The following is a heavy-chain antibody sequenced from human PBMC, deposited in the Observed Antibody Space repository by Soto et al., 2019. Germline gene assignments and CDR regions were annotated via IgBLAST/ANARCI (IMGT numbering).Heavy chain of an antibody. J-gene: IGHJ5*02. CDR2: ISRTGDDV. Sequence: GGSLRLSCAASGFIFTNYGMHWVRHAPGKGLEWVASISRTGDDVLYADSVKGRFSISRDNAKNSLSLQMSSLRVEDTSVYYCATDSLYSTTWYDYFDLWGQGTLVTVSS. CDR1: GFIFTNYG. V-gene: IGHV3-21*06. D-gene: IGHD4-17*01. CDR3: ATDSLYSTTWYDYFDL.